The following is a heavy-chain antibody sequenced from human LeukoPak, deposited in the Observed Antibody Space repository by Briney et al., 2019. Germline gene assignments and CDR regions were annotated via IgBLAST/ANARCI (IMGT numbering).Heavy chain of an antibody. D-gene: IGHD2-21*01. CDR2: FFSGGAT. CDR3: ARDPGGEKYFQL. J-gene: IGHJ1*01. CDR1: GFTFSSY. Sequence: GGSLRLSCAASGFTFSSYMSWVRQAPGKGLEWVSVFFSGGATFYADSVKGRFTISRDISKNTLYLQMNSLRAEDTAVYYCARDPGGEKYFQLWGQGTLVTVSS. V-gene: IGHV3-53*01.